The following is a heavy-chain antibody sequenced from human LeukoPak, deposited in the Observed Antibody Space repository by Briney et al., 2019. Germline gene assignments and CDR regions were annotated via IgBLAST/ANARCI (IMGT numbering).Heavy chain of an antibody. D-gene: IGHD1-1*01. CDR3: ARAVNWNDRRDYYYGMDV. CDR1: GYTFTGYY. CDR2: INPNSGGT. Sequence: ASVKVSCKASGYTFTGYYMHWVRQAPGQGLEWMGWINPNSGGTNYAQKFQGRVTMTRDTSIGTAYMELSRLRSDDTAVYYCARAVNWNDRRDYYYGMDVWGKGTTVTVSS. J-gene: IGHJ6*04. V-gene: IGHV1-2*02.